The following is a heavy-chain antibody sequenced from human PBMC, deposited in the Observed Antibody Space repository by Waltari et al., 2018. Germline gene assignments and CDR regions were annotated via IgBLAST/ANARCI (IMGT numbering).Heavy chain of an antibody. Sequence: QLQLQESGPGLVKPSGTLSLICAVSGDSMSVTHWWSWVRQSPGKGLEWIGQVHGSGRTNYNPSFASRVTVSLDTSTYHFALNLTSATAADTALYFCARDRGRGLDLDTWGQGTLGTVSP. D-gene: IGHD2-15*01. CDR3: ARDRGRGLDLDT. J-gene: IGHJ5*02. CDR2: VHGSGRT. V-gene: IGHV4-4*02. CDR1: GDSMSVTHW.